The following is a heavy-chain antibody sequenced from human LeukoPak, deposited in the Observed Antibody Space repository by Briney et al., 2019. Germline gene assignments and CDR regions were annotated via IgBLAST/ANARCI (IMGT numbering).Heavy chain of an antibody. CDR2: IIPILGIA. CDR1: GGTFSSYA. D-gene: IGHD2-2*01. V-gene: IGHV1-69*04. CDR3: AREGYCSSTSCGNWFDP. J-gene: IGHJ5*02. Sequence: SVKVSCKASGGTFSSYAISWVRQAPGQGLEWMGRIIPILGIANYAQKFQGRVTITADKSTSTAYMELSSLRSEDTAVYYCAREGYCSSTSCGNWFDPWGQGTLVTVSS.